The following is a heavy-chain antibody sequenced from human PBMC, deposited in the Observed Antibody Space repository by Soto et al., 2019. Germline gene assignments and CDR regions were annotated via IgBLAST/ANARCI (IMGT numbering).Heavy chain of an antibody. D-gene: IGHD1-1*01. CDR1: GFTFSSYA. Sequence: HPGGSLRLSCAASGFTFSSYAMHWVRQAPGKGLEWVAVISYDGSNKYYADSVKGRFTISRDNSKNTLYLQMNSLRAEDTAVYYCARGRWNRRTYGMDVWGQGTTVTVSS. CDR2: ISYDGSNK. V-gene: IGHV3-30-3*01. CDR3: ARGRWNRRTYGMDV. J-gene: IGHJ6*02.